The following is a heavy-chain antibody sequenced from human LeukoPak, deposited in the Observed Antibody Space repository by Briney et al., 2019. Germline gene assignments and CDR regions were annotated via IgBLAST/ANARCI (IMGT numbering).Heavy chain of an antibody. V-gene: IGHV1-2*02. J-gene: IGHJ4*02. CDR1: GYTFTGYF. CDR3: ARVVGSTMRAPFDF. D-gene: IGHD1-26*01. Sequence: ASVKVSCKASGYTFTGYFIHWVRQAPGQGLEWTGWINPDSGGTNYAQKFQGRVTMTRDTSISTAFMDLSRLRSDDTAVYYCARVVGSTMRAPFDFWGQGMLVTVSS. CDR2: INPDSGGT.